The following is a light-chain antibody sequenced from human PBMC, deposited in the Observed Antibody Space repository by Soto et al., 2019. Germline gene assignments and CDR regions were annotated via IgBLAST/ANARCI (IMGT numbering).Light chain of an antibody. V-gene: IGKV3-11*01. CDR3: QQRSNWPPT. J-gene: IGKJ3*01. CDR1: QSVGSY. Sequence: EIVLTQSPATLSLSPGDRATLSCRASQSVGSYLAWYQQKPGQAPRLLIYDASNRATGIPARFSGSGSGTGFTLTISSLETEDFAVYYCQQRSNWPPTFVPGTKVDVK. CDR2: DAS.